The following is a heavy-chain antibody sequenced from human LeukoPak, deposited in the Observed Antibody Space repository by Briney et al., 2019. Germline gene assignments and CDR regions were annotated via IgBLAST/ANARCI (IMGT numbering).Heavy chain of an antibody. Sequence: SETLSLTCTVSGGSISSSSYYWGWIRQPPGKGLEWIRSIYYSGSTYYNPSLKSRVTISVDTSKNQFSLKLSSVTAADTAVYYCASGGIAAADYDAFDIWGQGTMVTVSS. CDR3: ASGGIAAADYDAFDI. CDR2: IYYSGST. V-gene: IGHV4-39*07. CDR1: GGSISSSSYY. D-gene: IGHD6-13*01. J-gene: IGHJ3*02.